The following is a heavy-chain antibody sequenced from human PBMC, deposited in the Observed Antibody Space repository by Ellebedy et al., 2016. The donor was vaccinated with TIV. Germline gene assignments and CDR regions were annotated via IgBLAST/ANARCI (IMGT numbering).Heavy chain of an antibody. CDR3: ARDQWLGRAYYFDS. Sequence: GESLKISCAASGFTFSNYWMSWVRQAPGRGLEWVANIKQDGSERYYVDSVKGRFTISRNNAKNSLHLQMNFLTDEDTAVYYCARDQWLGRAYYFDSWGQGTLVTVSS. V-gene: IGHV3-7*01. CDR2: IKQDGSER. CDR1: GFTFSNYW. D-gene: IGHD6-19*01. J-gene: IGHJ4*02.